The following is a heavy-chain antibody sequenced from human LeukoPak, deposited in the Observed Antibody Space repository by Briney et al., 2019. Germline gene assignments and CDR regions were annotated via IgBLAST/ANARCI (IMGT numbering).Heavy chain of an antibody. J-gene: IGHJ4*02. CDR2: IWYDGSNK. V-gene: IGHV3-33*01. CDR3: ARGFAAPAAMYFDY. Sequence: GGSLRLSCAVSGFTFSSYGMHWVRQAPGKGLEWVAVIWYDGSNKYYADSVKGRFTISRDNSKNTLYLQMNSLRAEDTAVYYCARGFAAPAAMYFDYWGQGTLVTVSS. CDR1: GFTFSSYG. D-gene: IGHD2-2*01.